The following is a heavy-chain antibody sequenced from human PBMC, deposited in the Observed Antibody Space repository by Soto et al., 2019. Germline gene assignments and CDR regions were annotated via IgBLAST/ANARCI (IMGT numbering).Heavy chain of an antibody. CDR1: GYTFTSYG. V-gene: IGHV1-18*01. Sequence: ASVKVSCKASGYTFTSYGISWVRQAPGQGLEWMGWISAYNGNTNYAQKLQGRVTMTTDTSTSTAYMELRSLRSDDTAMYYCARHLKNWRQLWYGGEVNWFDPWGQGTLVTVSS. J-gene: IGHJ5*02. CDR2: ISAYNGNT. CDR3: ARHLKNWRQLWYGGEVNWFDP. D-gene: IGHD5-18*01.